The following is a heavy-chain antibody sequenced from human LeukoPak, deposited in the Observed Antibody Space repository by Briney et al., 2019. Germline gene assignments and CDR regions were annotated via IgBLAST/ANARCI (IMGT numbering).Heavy chain of an antibody. CDR3: ASIAPGHYYDSSGYLDY. J-gene: IGHJ4*02. Sequence: PGGSLRLSCAASGFTFSSYSMNWVRQAPGKGLEWVSYISSSSSTIYYADSVKGRFTISRDNAKNSLYLQMNSLRAEDTAVYYCASIAPGHYYDSSGYLDYWGQGTLVTVSS. D-gene: IGHD3-22*01. CDR2: ISSSSSTI. CDR1: GFTFSSYS. V-gene: IGHV3-48*01.